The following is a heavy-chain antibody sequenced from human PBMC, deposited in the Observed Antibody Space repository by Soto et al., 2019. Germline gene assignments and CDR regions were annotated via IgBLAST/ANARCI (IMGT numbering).Heavy chain of an antibody. CDR2: IYYSGST. J-gene: IGHJ6*02. V-gene: IGHV4-59*01. CDR3: VRDKSDHYYYGMDV. CDR1: GGSISNYY. Sequence: PSETLSLTCTVSGGSISNYYWSWIRQPPGKGLEWIGYIYYSGSTNYNPSLKSRVTISVDTSKNQFSLKLNSVTAAGTAVYYCVRDKSDHYYYGMDVWGQGTTVSGSS.